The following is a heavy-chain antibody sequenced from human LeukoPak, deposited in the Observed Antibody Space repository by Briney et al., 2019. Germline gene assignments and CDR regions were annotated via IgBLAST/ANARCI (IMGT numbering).Heavy chain of an antibody. V-gene: IGHV3-30*03. Sequence: PGGSLRLSRAASGFTFSSYGMHWVRQAPGKGLEWVAVISYDGSNKYYADSVKGRFTISRDNSKNTLYLQMNSLRAEDTAVYYCARTYGDRNWFDPWGQGTLVTVSS. CDR2: ISYDGSNK. D-gene: IGHD4-17*01. CDR1: GFTFSSYG. CDR3: ARTYGDRNWFDP. J-gene: IGHJ5*02.